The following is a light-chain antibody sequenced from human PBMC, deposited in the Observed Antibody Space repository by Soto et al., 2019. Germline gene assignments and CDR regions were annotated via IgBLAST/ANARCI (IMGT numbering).Light chain of an antibody. CDR1: SSNIGSNA. J-gene: IGLJ3*02. CDR2: SDD. Sequence: QSVLTQPPSASGTPGQRVTISCSGSSSNIGSNAVSWYQHFPGTAPKVLIYSDDQRPSGVPDRFSGSKSGTSASLAISGRRAADEADYFCAAWGDSLNTWVFGGGTKVTVL. CDR3: AAWGDSLNTWV. V-gene: IGLV1-44*01.